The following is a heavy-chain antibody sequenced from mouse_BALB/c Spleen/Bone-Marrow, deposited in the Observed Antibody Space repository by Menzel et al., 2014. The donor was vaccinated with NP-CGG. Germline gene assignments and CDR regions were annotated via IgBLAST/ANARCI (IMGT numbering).Heavy chain of an antibody. D-gene: IGHD2-1*01. J-gene: IGHJ4*01. Sequence: QVQLQRSGPELVKPGASVKVSCEASGYSFTSYYIHWVKQRPGQGLEWIGWIFPGSGNIKYNEKFKGEATLTADTSSSTAYMRLSSLTSEDSAVYFCARRGNWGYAMDYWGQGTSVTVSS. CDR2: IFPGSGNI. CDR3: ARRGNWGYAMDY. V-gene: IGHV1-66*01. CDR1: GYSFTSYY.